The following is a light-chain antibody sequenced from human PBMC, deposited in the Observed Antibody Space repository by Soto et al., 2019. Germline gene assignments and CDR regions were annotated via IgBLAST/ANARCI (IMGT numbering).Light chain of an antibody. Sequence: DIQMTQSPSSLSASVGDRVTITCRASQGIRNDLGWYQQKPGKAPKRLIYAASSLQSGVPSRFSGSGSGTEFTLTISSLQSEDFAVYYCQQYNNWPPANTFGQGTKLEIK. CDR3: QQYNNWPPANT. CDR1: QGIRND. V-gene: IGKV1-17*01. CDR2: AAS. J-gene: IGKJ2*01.